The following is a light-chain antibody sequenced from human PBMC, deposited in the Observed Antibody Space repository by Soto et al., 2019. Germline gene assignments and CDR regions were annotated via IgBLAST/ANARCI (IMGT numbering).Light chain of an antibody. V-gene: IGKV3-11*01. CDR3: QQRLNWPPG. CDR1: QSVTNS. J-gene: IGKJ1*01. CDR2: DAS. Sequence: EIFLTQSPDTLSLSPGERATLTCRASQSVTNSIAWYQQRPGQAPRLLIYDASNRATGVPARFSGSGSGTDFTLTISDLEPADFGLYYCQQRLNWPPGFGQGTKVDIK.